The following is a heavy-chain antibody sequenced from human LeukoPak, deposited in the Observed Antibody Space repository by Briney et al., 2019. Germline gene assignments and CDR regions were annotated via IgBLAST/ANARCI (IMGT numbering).Heavy chain of an antibody. J-gene: IGHJ4*02. CDR1: GGSITSYY. CDR3: ASSYFYDGNRYFDY. D-gene: IGHD3-22*01. V-gene: IGHV4-59*08. Sequence: SETLSLTCNVSGGSITSYYWNWIRQPPRKGLEWIGYIYYTGSTNSNPSLKSRLTISLDTSKEQFSLKLSSVTAADTAIYYCASSYFYDGNRYFDYWGQGALVTVSS. CDR2: IYYTGST.